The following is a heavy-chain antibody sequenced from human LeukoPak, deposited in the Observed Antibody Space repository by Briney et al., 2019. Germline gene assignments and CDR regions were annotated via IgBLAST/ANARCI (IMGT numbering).Heavy chain of an antibody. Sequence: PGGSLRLSCAASGFTLSSYAMSWVRQAPGKGLDWVSAISGSGDTTYYSDSVKGRFTISRDNSKNTLYLQMNSLRAEDTAVYYCAREVPGFDYWGQGTLVTVSS. J-gene: IGHJ4*02. D-gene: IGHD2-2*01. CDR2: ISGSGDTT. CDR3: AREVPGFDY. CDR1: GFTLSSYA. V-gene: IGHV3-23*01.